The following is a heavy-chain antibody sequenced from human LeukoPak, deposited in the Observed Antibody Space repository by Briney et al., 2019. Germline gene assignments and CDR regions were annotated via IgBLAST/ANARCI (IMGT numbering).Heavy chain of an antibody. D-gene: IGHD4-11*01. J-gene: IGHJ6*03. CDR1: GGSISSSSYY. CDR2: IYYSGST. CDR3: ARAGATVTHYYYYMDV. V-gene: IGHV4-39*07. Sequence: SETLSLTCTVSGGSISSSSYYWGWIRQPPGKGLEWIGSIYYSGSTYYNPSLKSRVTISVDTSKNQFSLKLSSVTAADTAVYYCARAGATVTHYYYYMDVWGKGTTVTVSS.